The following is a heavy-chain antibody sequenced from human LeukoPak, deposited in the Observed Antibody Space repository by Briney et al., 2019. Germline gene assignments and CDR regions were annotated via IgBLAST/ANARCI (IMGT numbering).Heavy chain of an antibody. CDR2: INTDGSST. Sequence: GGSLTLSCAASGFTFSSYWMHWVRPAPGKGLVWVSRINTDGSSTSYADSVKGRFTISRDNAKNTLYLQMNSLRAEDTAVYYCARDLQAYCYDSSGYVWGQGTLVTVSS. J-gene: IGHJ4*02. V-gene: IGHV3-74*01. D-gene: IGHD3-22*01. CDR1: GFTFSSYW. CDR3: ARDLQAYCYDSSGYV.